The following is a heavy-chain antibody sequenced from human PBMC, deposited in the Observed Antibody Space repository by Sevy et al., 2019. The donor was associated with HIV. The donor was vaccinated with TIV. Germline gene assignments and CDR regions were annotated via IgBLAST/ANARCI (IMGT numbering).Heavy chain of an antibody. D-gene: IGHD5-12*01. Sequence: SETLSLTCTVSGGSISAYYWSWIRQPPGKPLEYIGYIYYTGSTNYNPSLKSRVTISVDTSKNQCSLKLNSVTAADTAVYFWTEAPPVRSGDDSLNWFDPWGQGTLVTVSS. V-gene: IGHV4-59*01. CDR1: GGSISAYY. CDR2: IYYTGST. CDR3: TEAPPVRSGDDSLNWFDP. J-gene: IGHJ5*02.